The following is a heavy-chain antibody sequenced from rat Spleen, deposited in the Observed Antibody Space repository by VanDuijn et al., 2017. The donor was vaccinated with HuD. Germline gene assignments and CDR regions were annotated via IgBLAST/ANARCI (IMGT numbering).Heavy chain of an antibody. D-gene: IGHD1-4*01. CDR2: ISYEGSST. V-gene: IGHV5-22*01. J-gene: IGHJ3*01. CDR3: ARHVPGWFAY. Sequence: EVQLVESGGGLVQPGRSLKLSCAASGFTFSDYYMAWVRQAPKKGLEWVASISYEGSSTYYGDSVKGRFTISRDNAKSTLYLQMNSLRSEDTATYYCARHVPGWFAYWGQGTLVTVSS. CDR1: GFTFSDYY.